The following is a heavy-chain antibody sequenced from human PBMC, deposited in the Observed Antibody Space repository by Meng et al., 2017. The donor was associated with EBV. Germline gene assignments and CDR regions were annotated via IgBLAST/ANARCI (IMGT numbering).Heavy chain of an antibody. Sequence: ITLTWSASTLLKPTPHLPLTCSLSGFYRCTRGVGCCWSRQPPGKVMELLALIYWDDDKRYSPSLKRRLTITKDTYKNQVVLTMTNMDPVDAATYYCAHIIAARPFDYWGQGTLVTVSS. J-gene: IGHJ4*02. V-gene: IGHV2-5*02. CDR3: AHIIAARPFDY. CDR2: IYWDDDK. D-gene: IGHD6-6*01. CDR1: GFYRCTRGVG.